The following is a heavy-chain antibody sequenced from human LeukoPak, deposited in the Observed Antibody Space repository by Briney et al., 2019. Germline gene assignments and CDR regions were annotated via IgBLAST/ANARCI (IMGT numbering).Heavy chain of an antibody. CDR3: AKSRWLQSDFDY. J-gene: IGHJ4*02. V-gene: IGHV3-30*18. D-gene: IGHD5-24*01. CDR1: GFTFSSYG. Sequence: GGSLRLSCAASGFTFSSYGMHWVRQAPGKGLEWVAVISYDGSNKYYADSVKGRFTISRDNSKNTLYLQMNSLRAEDTAVYYCAKSRWLQSDFDYWGQGTLVTVSS. CDR2: ISYDGSNK.